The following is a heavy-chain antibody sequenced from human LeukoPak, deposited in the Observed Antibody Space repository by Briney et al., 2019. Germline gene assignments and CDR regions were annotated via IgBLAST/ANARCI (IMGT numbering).Heavy chain of an antibody. CDR3: ASGGGEFDY. D-gene: IGHD3-16*01. Sequence: GGSLRLSCAASGFTFSSYWMSWVRQAPGKGLEWVANIKQDGSEKYYVDSVKGRFTISRDNAKNSLYLQMNSLRADDTADYYCASGGGEFDYWGQGTLVTVSS. CDR1: GFTFSSYW. CDR2: IKQDGSEK. J-gene: IGHJ4*02. V-gene: IGHV3-7*01.